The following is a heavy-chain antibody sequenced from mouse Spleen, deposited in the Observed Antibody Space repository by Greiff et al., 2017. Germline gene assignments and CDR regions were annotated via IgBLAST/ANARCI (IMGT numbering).Heavy chain of an antibody. CDR3: AREFYYGDYRGFDY. D-gene: IGHD2-13*01. CDR1: GYTFTSYW. CDR2: IHPNSGST. J-gene: IGHJ2*01. V-gene: IGHV1-64*01. Sequence: VQLQESGAELVKPGASVKLSCKASGYTFTSYWMHWVKQRPGQGLEWIGMIHPNSGSTNYNEKFKSKATLTVDKSSSTAYMQLSSLTSEDSAVYYCAREFYYGDYRGFDYWGQGTTLTVSS.